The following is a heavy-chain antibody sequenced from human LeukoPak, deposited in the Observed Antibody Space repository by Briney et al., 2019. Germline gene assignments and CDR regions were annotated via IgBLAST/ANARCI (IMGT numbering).Heavy chain of an antibody. V-gene: IGHV4-28*03. CDR2: IYYSGST. J-gene: IGHJ4*02. CDR1: GYSISSGNW. D-gene: IGHD5-18*01. CDR3: ARGGVQLFDY. Sequence: SETLSLTCAVSGYSISSGNWWGWIRQPPGKGLEWIGYIYYSGSTYYNPPLKSRVTISVDTSKNQFSLKLSSVTAADTAVYYCARGGVQLFDYWGQGTLVTVSS.